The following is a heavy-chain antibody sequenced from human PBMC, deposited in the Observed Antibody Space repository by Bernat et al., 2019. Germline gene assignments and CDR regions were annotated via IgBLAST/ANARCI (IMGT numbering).Heavy chain of an antibody. Sequence: QVQLVQSGAEVKKPGASVKVSCKASGYTFTGYYMHWVRQAPGHGLEWMGWINPNSGGTNYAQKFQGRVTMTRDTSISTAYMELSRLRSDDTAVYYCARDPELRYSIPYYYYYYGMDVWGQGTTVTVSS. CDR1: GYTFTGYY. V-gene: IGHV1-2*02. D-gene: IGHD3-9*01. CDR3: ARDPELRYSIPYYYYYYGMDV. CDR2: INPNSGGT. J-gene: IGHJ6*02.